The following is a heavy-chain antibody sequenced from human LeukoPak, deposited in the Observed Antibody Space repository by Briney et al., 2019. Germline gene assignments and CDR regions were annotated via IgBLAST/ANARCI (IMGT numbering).Heavy chain of an antibody. D-gene: IGHD3-10*01. CDR2: INHSGST. CDR1: GGSVSSGSYY. Sequence: SETLSLTCTVSGGSVSSGSYYWSWMRQPPGKGLEWIGEINHSGSTNYNPSLKSRVTISVDTSKNQFSLKLSSVTAADTAVYYCARDRQMRVPLYYFDYWGQGTLVTVSS. J-gene: IGHJ4*02. CDR3: ARDRQMRVPLYYFDY. V-gene: IGHV4-39*07.